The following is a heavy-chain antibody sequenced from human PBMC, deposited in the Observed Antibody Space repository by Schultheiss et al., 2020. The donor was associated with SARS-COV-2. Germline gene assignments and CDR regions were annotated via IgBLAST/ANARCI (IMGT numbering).Heavy chain of an antibody. Sequence: GESLKISCAASGFTFSSYAMSWVRQAPGKGLVWVSRINSDGSSTSYADSVKGRFTISRDNAKNTLYLQMNSLRAEDTAVYYCARDESYYDSFYYYGMDVWVQGTTVTVSS. CDR3: ARDESYYDSFYYYGMDV. D-gene: IGHD3-22*01. CDR2: INSDGSST. V-gene: IGHV3-74*01. CDR1: GFTFSSYA. J-gene: IGHJ6*02.